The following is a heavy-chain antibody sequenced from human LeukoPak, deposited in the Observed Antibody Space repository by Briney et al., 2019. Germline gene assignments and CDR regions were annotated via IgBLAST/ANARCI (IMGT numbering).Heavy chain of an antibody. CDR2: INWNGGST. Sequence: GGSLRLSCAASGFTFADYGMSWVRQAPGKGLEWVSGINWNGGSTGYADSVKGRFTISRDNAKNSLYLQMNRLRAEDTALYYCARGVGTTYDFWSGYYDLFGAFDIWGQGTMVTVSS. CDR1: GFTFADYG. V-gene: IGHV3-20*04. J-gene: IGHJ3*02. CDR3: ARGVGTTYDFWSGYYDLFGAFDI. D-gene: IGHD3-3*01.